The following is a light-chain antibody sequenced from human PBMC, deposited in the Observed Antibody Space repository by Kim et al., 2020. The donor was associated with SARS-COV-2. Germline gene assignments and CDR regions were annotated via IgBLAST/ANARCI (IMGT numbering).Light chain of an antibody. V-gene: IGKV3-20*01. CDR3: QQYGSSPYT. CDR1: QSVSKNY. CDR2: GAS. J-gene: IGKJ2*01. Sequence: WSPGERAPLSCRASQSVSKNYLAWYQQKPGQAPRLLIYGASSRATGIPDRFSGSGSGTDFILTISRLEPEDFAVYYCQQYGSSPYTFGQGTKLEI.